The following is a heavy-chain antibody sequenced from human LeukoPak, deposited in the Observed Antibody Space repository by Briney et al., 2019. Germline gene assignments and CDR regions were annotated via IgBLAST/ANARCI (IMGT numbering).Heavy chain of an antibody. CDR2: IIPIFGTA. CDR1: GVTFSSYA. V-gene: IGHV1-69*06. D-gene: IGHD4-17*01. CDR3: ARDLEVGPVFGDYAPFDY. Sequence: SVKVSCKASGVTFSSYAISWVRQAPGQGLEWMGRIIPIFGTANYAQKFQGRVTITADKSTSTAYMELSSLRSEDTAVYYCARDLEVGPVFGDYAPFDYWGQGTLVTVSS. J-gene: IGHJ4*02.